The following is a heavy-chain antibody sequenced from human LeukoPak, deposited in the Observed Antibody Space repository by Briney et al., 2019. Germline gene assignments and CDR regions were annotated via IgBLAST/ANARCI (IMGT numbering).Heavy chain of an antibody. D-gene: IGHD6-13*01. CDR3: ARDAAVIAYYYYGMDV. J-gene: IGHJ6*02. CDR1: GYIFTGYY. V-gene: IGHV1-2*02. Sequence: GASVKVSCKASGYIFTGYYIHWVRQAPGQGLEWMGWMDPNSGDTSYAQKFQGRVTMTRDTSTSTVYMELTSLRSEDTAVYYCARDAAVIAYYYYGMDVWGQGTTVTVSS. CDR2: MDPNSGDT.